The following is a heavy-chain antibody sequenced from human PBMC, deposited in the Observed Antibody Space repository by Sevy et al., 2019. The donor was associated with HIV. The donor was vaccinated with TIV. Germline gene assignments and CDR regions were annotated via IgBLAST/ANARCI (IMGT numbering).Heavy chain of an antibody. CDR1: GFTFDDYA. V-gene: IGHV3-9*01. Sequence: GGSLRLSCAASGFTFDDYAMHWVRQAPGKGLEWVSGISWNSGSIGYADSVKGRFTISRDNAKNSLYLQMNSLRAEDTALYYCAKDMSNYYDSSGYWTSFDYWGQGTLVTASS. D-gene: IGHD3-22*01. CDR2: ISWNSGSI. J-gene: IGHJ4*02. CDR3: AKDMSNYYDSSGYWTSFDY.